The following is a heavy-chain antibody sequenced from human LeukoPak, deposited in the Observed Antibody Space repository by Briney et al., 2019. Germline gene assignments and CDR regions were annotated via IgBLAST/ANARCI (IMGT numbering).Heavy chain of an antibody. V-gene: IGHV3-33*06. CDR2: IWYDGSNK. D-gene: IGHD6-13*01. J-gene: IGHJ4*02. CDR3: AKDLGTRSIAATGHFHY. CDR1: GFTFSSYG. Sequence: GGSLRLSCAASGFTFSSYGMHWVRQAPGKGLEWVAVIWYDGSNKYYADSVKGRFTASRDNSKNTLYPQMNSLRAEDTAVYYCAKDLGTRSIAATGHFHYWGQGTLVTVSS.